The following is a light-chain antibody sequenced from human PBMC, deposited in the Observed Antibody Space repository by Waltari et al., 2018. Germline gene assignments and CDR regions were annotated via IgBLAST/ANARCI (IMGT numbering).Light chain of an antibody. CDR1: SSDVGGYNY. V-gene: IGLV2-8*01. Sequence: QSALTQPPSASGSPGQSVTISCTGTSSDVGGYNYVSWYQQYPGKAPKLRFYDFSKRPSGVPDRCAGSKSGNTASRAVSGLQAEDEADYYCRSYAGNNNLNVFGTGTKVTVL. CDR2: DFS. J-gene: IGLJ1*01. CDR3: RSYAGNNNLNV.